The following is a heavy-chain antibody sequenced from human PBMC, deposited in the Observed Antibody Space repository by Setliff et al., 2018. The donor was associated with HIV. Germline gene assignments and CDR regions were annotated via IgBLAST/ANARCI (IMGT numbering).Heavy chain of an antibody. J-gene: IGHJ4*02. D-gene: IGHD6-13*01. Sequence: ASVKVSCKASGYTFTNYFVHWVRQAPGQGLEWMGIIDPSGGSTNYAQKFQGRLTMTSDTSTSTAYMELSSLRSEDTAVYYCARGLNRAAAGTSSLWGQGTLVTVSS. CDR2: IDPSGGST. CDR1: GYTFTNYF. CDR3: ARGLNRAAAGTSSL. V-gene: IGHV1-46*01.